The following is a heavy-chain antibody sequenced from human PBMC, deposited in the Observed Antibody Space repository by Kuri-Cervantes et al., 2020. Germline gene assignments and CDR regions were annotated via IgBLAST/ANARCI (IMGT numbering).Heavy chain of an antibody. D-gene: IGHD2-2*01. CDR2: IYHSGST. V-gene: IGHV4-4*02. J-gene: IGHJ6*02. Sequence: SETLSLTCAVSGVSISSSNWWSWVRQPPGKGLEWIGEIYHSGSTNYNPSLKSRVTISVDKSKYHFSLKLSSVTAADTAVYYCASIGYCSSTSCSVPYYYYYGMNVWGQGTTVTVSS. CDR1: GVSISSSNW. CDR3: ASIGYCSSTSCSVPYYYYYGMNV.